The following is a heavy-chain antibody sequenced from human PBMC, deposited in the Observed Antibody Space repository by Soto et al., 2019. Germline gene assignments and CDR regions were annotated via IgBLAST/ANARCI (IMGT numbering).Heavy chain of an antibody. D-gene: IGHD3-10*01. CDR3: ARGSGSLIFDY. CDR2: INPNSGGT. V-gene: IGHV1-2*04. CDR1: GYTFTGYY. J-gene: IGHJ4*02. Sequence: GASVKVSCKASGYTFTGYYMHWVRQAPGQGLEWMGWINPNSGGTNYAQKFQGWVTMTRDTSISTAYMELSSLRSEDTAVYYCARGSGSLIFDYWGQGTLVTVSS.